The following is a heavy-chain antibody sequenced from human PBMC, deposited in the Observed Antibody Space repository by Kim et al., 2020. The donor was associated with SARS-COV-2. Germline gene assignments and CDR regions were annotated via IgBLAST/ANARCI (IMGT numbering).Heavy chain of an antibody. CDR2: ISYDGSNK. D-gene: IGHD3-9*01. V-gene: IGHV3-30*04. CDR3: ARDDYDILTGQFDY. Sequence: GGSLRLSCAASGFTFSSYAMHWVRQAPGKGLEWVAVISYDGSNKYYADSVKGRFTISRDNSKNTLYLQMNSLRAEDTAVYYCARDDYDILTGQFDYWGQG. CDR1: GFTFSSYA. J-gene: IGHJ4*02.